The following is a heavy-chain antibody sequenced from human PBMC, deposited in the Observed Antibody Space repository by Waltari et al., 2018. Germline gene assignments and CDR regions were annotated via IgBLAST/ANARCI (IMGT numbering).Heavy chain of an antibody. CDR3: TRGSSSWTDYFDY. J-gene: IGHJ4*02. D-gene: IGHD6-13*01. V-gene: IGHV3-49*04. Sequence: EVQLVESGGGLVQPGRSLRLSCTASGFTFGDYAMSWVRQAPGKGLEWVGFIRSKAYGGTTEYAASVKGRFTISRDDSKGIAYLQMNSLKTEDTAVYYCTRGSSSWTDYFDYWGQGTLVTVSS. CDR1: GFTFGDYA. CDR2: IRSKAYGGTT.